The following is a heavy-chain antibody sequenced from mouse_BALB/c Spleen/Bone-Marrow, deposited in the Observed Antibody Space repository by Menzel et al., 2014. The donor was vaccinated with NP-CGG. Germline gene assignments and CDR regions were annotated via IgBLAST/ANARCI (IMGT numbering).Heavy chain of an antibody. Sequence: EVMLMDTGRDLVQPGVSRILSCAASGFTFTAFGIHWVRQAPEKRLEWFAYITTGSCTILYADTVKGRFTISRDKPKNTLFLQMTDLRSEGSVMYYYTRGENWEYFVYCGEATTPAVSS. CDR3: TRGENWEYFVY. J-gene: IGHJ2*01. D-gene: IGHD4-1*01. V-gene: IGHV5-17*02. CDR1: GFTFTAFG. CDR2: ITTGSCTI.